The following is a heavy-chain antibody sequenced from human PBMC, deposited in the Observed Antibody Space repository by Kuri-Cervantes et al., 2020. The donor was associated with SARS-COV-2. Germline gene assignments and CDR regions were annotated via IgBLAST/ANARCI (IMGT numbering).Heavy chain of an antibody. CDR3: AREKRGYYYYYYMDV. CDR1: GGSFSGYY. V-gene: IGHV4-34*01. Sequence: SETLSLTCAVYGGSFSGYYWSWIRQPPGKGLEWIGGINHSGSTNYNPSLKSRVTISVDTSKNQFSLKLSSVTAADTAVYYCAREKRGYYYYYYMDVWGKGTTVTVSS. J-gene: IGHJ6*03. CDR2: INHSGST.